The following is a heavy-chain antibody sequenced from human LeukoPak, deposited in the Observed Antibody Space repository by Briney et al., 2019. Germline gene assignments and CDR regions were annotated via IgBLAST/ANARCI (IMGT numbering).Heavy chain of an antibody. V-gene: IGHV3-23*01. J-gene: IGHJ3*02. Sequence: GGSLRLSCAASGFTFSSYAMNWVRQAPGKGREWVSTISRSGGSTYYADSVKGGFTISRDNSKSTLYLQMNSLRAEDTAVYYCAKRARYCGGGSCYDDAFDIWGQGTMVTVSS. CDR2: ISRSGGST. CDR3: AKRARYCGGGSCYDDAFDI. D-gene: IGHD2-15*01. CDR1: GFTFSSYA.